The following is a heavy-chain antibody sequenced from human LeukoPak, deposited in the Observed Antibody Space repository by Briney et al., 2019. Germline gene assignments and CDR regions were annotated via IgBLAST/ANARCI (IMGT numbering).Heavy chain of an antibody. D-gene: IGHD2-2*01. J-gene: IGHJ4*02. CDR2: INGDGSTT. CDR1: GFTFSTYW. V-gene: IGHV3-74*03. CDR3: AKLPILYCSSTSCYL. Sequence: GGSLRLSCTASGFTFSTYWINWVRQSPGKGLVWVALINGDGSTTTHADSVKGRFTISRDNAKNTLYLQMNSLRAEDTAVYYCAKLPILYCSSTSCYLWGQGTLVTVSS.